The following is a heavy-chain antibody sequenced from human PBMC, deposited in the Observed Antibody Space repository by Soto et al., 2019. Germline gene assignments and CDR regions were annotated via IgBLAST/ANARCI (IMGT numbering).Heavy chain of an antibody. J-gene: IGHJ5*02. CDR1: GGSISSGDYY. CDR2: IYYSGGT. D-gene: IGHD3-16*01. V-gene: IGHV4-30-4*01. CDR3: ARASTGELWVYANWFDP. Sequence: QVQLQESGPGLVKPSQTLSLTCTVSGGSISSGDYYWSWISQPPGKGLEWIGFIYYSGGTYYKPSLKSRVTISVDTSKNKFSLNLSSVTAADTAVYYCARASTGELWVYANWFDPWGPGTLVTVSS.